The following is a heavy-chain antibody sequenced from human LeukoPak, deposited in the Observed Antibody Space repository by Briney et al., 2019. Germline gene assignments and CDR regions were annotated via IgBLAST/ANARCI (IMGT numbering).Heavy chain of an antibody. CDR3: ARQASGSYFFDY. J-gene: IGHJ4*02. CDR2: SSNSGST. CDR1: GGSISSYY. V-gene: IGHV4-59*08. Sequence: ETLSLTCAVSGGSISSYYWTWIRQPPGKGLEWIGYSSNSGSTKYNSSLKSRVTILVDTSKNQFSLRLTSVTAADSAVYYCARQASGSYFFDYWGQGALVTVSS. D-gene: IGHD1-26*01.